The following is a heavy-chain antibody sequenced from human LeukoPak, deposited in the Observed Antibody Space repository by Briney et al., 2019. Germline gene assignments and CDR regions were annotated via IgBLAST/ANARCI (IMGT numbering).Heavy chain of an antibody. J-gene: IGHJ4*02. Sequence: PGGSLRLSCAASVFTFSSYAMSWVRQAPGRGLEGVSAIIGSGGSTYYADSGKGRFTISRANSKNTLYLQMNSLRAEDTAEYYCAKDLMGGQWLVKYFDYWGQGTLVTVSS. D-gene: IGHD6-19*01. CDR1: VFTFSSYA. CDR2: IIGSGGST. CDR3: AKDLMGGQWLVKYFDY. V-gene: IGHV3-23*01.